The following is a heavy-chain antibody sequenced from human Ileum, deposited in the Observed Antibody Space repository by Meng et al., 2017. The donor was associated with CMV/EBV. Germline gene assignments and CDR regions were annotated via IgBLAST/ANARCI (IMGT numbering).Heavy chain of an antibody. CDR2: IKQDGSEI. CDR1: GFTLSNYW. Sequence: GESLKISCAASGFTLSNYWMSWVRQAPGKGLEWVANIKQDGSEIYYVDSVKGRFTISRDNAKNSLYLQMNSLRAEDTAVYYCARDIFLVSPILPGGTYDYWGQGATVTVSS. D-gene: IGHD5/OR15-5a*01. J-gene: IGHJ4*02. V-gene: IGHV3-7*01. CDR3: ARDIFLVSPILPGGTYDY.